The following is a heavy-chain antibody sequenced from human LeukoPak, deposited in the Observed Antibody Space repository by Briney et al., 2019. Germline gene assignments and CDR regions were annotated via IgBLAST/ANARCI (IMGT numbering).Heavy chain of an antibody. D-gene: IGHD3/OR15-3a*01. CDR2: IYYSGSP. CDR1: GGSISSNSYY. CDR3: ARWRTARTGFDY. J-gene: IGHJ4*02. V-gene: IGHV4-39*01. Sequence: SETLSLTCTVSGGSISSNSYYWGWIRQPPGKGLEWIGSIYYSGSPYYNPSLKSRVTISVDTSKNQFSLEVISVTAADTAVYYCARWRTARTGFDYWGQGTLVTVSS.